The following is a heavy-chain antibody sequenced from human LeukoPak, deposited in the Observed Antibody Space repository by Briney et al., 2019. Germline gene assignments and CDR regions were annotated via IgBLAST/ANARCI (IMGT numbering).Heavy chain of an antibody. V-gene: IGHV1-69*04. J-gene: IGHJ4*02. CDR3: ARYYYDSSGYYSHWFDY. Sequence: SSVKVSCKASGGTFSSYAISWVRQAPGQGLEWMGRIIPILGIANYAQKFQGRVTITADKSTSTPYMELSSLRSEDTAVYYCARYYYDSSGYYSHWFDYWGQGTLVTVSS. D-gene: IGHD3-22*01. CDR2: IIPILGIA. CDR1: GGTFSSYA.